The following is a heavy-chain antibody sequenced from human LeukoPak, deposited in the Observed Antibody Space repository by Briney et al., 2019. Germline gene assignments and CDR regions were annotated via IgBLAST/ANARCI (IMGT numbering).Heavy chain of an antibody. J-gene: IGHJ4*02. CDR1: GGSISSYY. V-gene: IGHV4-59*01. CDR2: IYYSGTT. Sequence: SGTLSLTCTVSGGSISSYYWSWIRQPPGKGLEWIAYIYYSGTTNYNPSLKSRVTISVDTSKNQFSLKLSSVTAADTAVYYCARAKGDYWGQGTLVTVSS. CDR3: ARAKGDY.